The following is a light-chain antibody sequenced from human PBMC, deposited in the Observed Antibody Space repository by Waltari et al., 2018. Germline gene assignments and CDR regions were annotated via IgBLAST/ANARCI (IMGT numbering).Light chain of an antibody. Sequence: DIQVTPSPPSLSASIGDRVTITCQASHAINNYLNWYQQKPGRAPKLLIYDASNLEAGVPSRFSGSGSGTDFTFTISSLQPEDIGTYYCQHYDSLPLFTFGPGTRVDIK. CDR2: DAS. CDR3: QHYDSLPLFT. CDR1: HAINNY. V-gene: IGKV1-33*01. J-gene: IGKJ3*01.